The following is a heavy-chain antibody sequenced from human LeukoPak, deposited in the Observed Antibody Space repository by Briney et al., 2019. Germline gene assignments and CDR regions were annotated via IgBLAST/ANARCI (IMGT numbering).Heavy chain of an antibody. D-gene: IGHD1-1*01. CDR1: GFTFSDYY. J-gene: IGHJ4*02. CDR3: TTLYNPDY. V-gene: IGHV3-15*01. Sequence: GGSLRLSCAASGFTFSDYYMSWIRQAPGKGLEWVGRIRSKSQGGTADYAAPVKGRFTISRDDSQNTLYLQMNSLQTEDTAVYYCTTLYNPDYWGQGTLVIVSS. CDR2: IRSKSQGGTA.